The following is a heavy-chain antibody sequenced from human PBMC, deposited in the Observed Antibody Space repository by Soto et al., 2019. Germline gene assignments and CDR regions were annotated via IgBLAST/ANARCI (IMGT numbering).Heavy chain of an antibody. CDR1: GFTFSSYA. CDR3: AKAAYYDILTAEYYFDY. Sequence: GGSLRLSCAASGFTFSSYAMSWVRQAPGKGLEWVSAISGSGGSTYYADSVKGRFTISRDNSKNTLYLQMNSLRAEETAVYYCAKAAYYDILTAEYYFDYWGQGTLVTVSS. J-gene: IGHJ4*02. CDR2: ISGSGGST. D-gene: IGHD3-9*01. V-gene: IGHV3-23*01.